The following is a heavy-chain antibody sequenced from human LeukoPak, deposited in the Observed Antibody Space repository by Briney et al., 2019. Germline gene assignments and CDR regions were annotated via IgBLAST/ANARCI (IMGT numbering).Heavy chain of an antibody. Sequence: SQTLSLTCAISGDSVSSNSAAWNWIRQSPSRGLEWLGRAYYRSKWYNDYAVSVKSRITINPDTSKNQFSLQLNSVTPEDTAVYYCAGVEGYSYGYGPFDYWGQGTLVTVTS. D-gene: IGHD5-18*01. CDR3: AGVEGYSYGYGPFDY. J-gene: IGHJ4*02. V-gene: IGHV6-1*01. CDR1: GDSVSSNSAA. CDR2: AYYRSKWYN.